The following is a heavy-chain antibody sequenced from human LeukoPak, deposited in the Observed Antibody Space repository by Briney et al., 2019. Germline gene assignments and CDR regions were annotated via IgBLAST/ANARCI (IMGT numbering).Heavy chain of an antibody. Sequence: SETLSLTCTVSGGSISSYYWSWIRQPPGKGLEWIGYIYYSGSTNYNPSLKSRVTISVDTSKNQFSLKLSSVTAADTAVYYCARLPLVSKDYYYYGMDVWGQGTTVTVSS. CDR3: ARLPLVSKDYYYYGMDV. V-gene: IGHV4-59*08. D-gene: IGHD2-2*01. J-gene: IGHJ6*02. CDR2: IYYSGST. CDR1: GGSISSYY.